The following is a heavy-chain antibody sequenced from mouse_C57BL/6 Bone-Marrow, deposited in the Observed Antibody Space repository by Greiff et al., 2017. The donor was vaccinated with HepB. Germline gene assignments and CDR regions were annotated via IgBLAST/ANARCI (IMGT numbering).Heavy chain of an antibody. D-gene: IGHD2-2*01. CDR1: GYSITSGYY. CDR3: ARENLLGLRRWYFDV. J-gene: IGHJ1*03. Sequence: EVQLVESGPGLVKPSPSLSLTCSVTGYSITSGYYWNWIRQFPGNKLEWMGYISYDGSNNYNPSLKNRISITRDTSKNKLFLTLNSVTTEDTATDYCARENLLGLRRWYFDVWGTGTTVTVSS. CDR2: ISYDGSN. V-gene: IGHV3-6*01.